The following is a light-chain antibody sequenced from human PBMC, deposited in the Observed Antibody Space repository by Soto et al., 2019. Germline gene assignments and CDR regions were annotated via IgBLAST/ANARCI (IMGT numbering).Light chain of an antibody. Sequence: EIVLTQSPGTLSLSPGERATLSCRASQSVSSSYLAWYQQKPGQAPRLLIYGASSRATGIPDRFSGSGSGTDFPLTISRLEPEDFAVYYCQKYGSSPPEITFGGGTRVEIK. CDR3: QKYGSSPPEIT. V-gene: IGKV3-20*01. CDR2: GAS. J-gene: IGKJ4*01. CDR1: QSVSSSY.